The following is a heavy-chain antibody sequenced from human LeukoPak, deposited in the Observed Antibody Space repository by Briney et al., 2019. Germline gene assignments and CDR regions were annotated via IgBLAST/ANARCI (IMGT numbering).Heavy chain of an antibody. D-gene: IGHD6-13*01. CDR2: IYYSGST. CDR3: ACSIAAAGMGENWFDP. Sequence: PSETLSLTCTVSGGSISSYYWSWIRQPPGKGLEWIGYIYYSGSTNYNPSLKSRVTISVDTSKNQFSLKLSSVTAADTAVYYCACSIAAAGMGENWFDPWGQGTLVTASS. CDR1: GGSISSYY. J-gene: IGHJ5*02. V-gene: IGHV4-59*01.